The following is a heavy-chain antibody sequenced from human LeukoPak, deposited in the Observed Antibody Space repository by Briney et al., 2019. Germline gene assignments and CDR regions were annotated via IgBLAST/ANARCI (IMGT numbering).Heavy chain of an antibody. J-gene: IGHJ4*02. CDR1: GDTFTGYY. D-gene: IGHD2-2*01. CDR3: AFGAGKRRTSRYSEGSFDY. Sequence: ASVKVSCKASGDTFTGYYMHWVRQAPGQGLEWMGGIIPIFGTANYAQKFQGRVTITADESTSTAYMELSSLRSEDTAVYYCAFGAGKRRTSRYSEGSFDYWGQGTLVTVSS. CDR2: IIPIFGTA. V-gene: IGHV1-69*13.